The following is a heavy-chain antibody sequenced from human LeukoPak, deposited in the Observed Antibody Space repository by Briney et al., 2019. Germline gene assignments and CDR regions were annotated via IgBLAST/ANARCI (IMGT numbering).Heavy chain of an antibody. J-gene: IGHJ4*02. CDR3: ATVLEKWELLSTYFDY. D-gene: IGHD1-26*01. Sequence: ASVKVSCKVSGYTLTESSMHWVRQAPGKGLEWMGGFDPEDGETIYAQKFQGRVTMTEDTSTDTAYMELSSLRSEDTAVYYCATVLEKWELLSTYFDYWGQGTLVTVSS. CDR2: FDPEDGET. V-gene: IGHV1-24*01. CDR1: GYTLTESS.